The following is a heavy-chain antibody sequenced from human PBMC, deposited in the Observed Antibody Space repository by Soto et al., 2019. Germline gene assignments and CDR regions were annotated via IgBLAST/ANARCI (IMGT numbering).Heavy chain of an antibody. CDR2: IYYSGST. J-gene: IGHJ4*02. D-gene: IGHD6-19*01. Sequence: QLQLQESGPGLVKPSETLSLTCTVSGGSISSSSYYWGWIRQPPGKGLDWIGSIYYSGSTYYNPSLTSRVTISVDTSKNQFSLKLTSVTAADTAVYYCARHIMYSSGQVDYWGQGTLVTVSS. CDR1: GGSISSSSYY. V-gene: IGHV4-39*01. CDR3: ARHIMYSSGQVDY.